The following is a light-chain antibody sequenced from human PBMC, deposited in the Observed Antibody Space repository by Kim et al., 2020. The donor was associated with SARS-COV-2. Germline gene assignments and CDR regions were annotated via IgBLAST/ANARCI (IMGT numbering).Light chain of an antibody. CDR2: WAS. J-gene: IGKJ2*03. V-gene: IGKV4-1*01. CDR1: QTVLYNSNNKNY. CDR3: QQYYSTPPS. Sequence: RATSNCKSSQTVLYNSNNKNYLAWYQQKPGQAPKLLIYWASIRESGVSDRFSGSGSETDFTLTISSLQAEDVAVYYCQQYYSTPPSFGHGTKLEI.